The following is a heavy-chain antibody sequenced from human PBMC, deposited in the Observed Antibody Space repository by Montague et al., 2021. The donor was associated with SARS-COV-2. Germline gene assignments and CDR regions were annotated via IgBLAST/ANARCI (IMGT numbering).Heavy chain of an antibody. V-gene: IGHV4-39*01. J-gene: IGHJ4*02. CDR3: ARHPLGYCSSTSCYAG. Sequence: SETLSLTCTVSGGSISSSSYYWGRNRQPPGKGLEWIGSIYYSGSNYYNLTLKGRVTISVYTSKNQFYLKLSSVTAADTAEYYCARHPLGYCSSTSCYAGWGQGTLVTVSS. CDR2: IYYSGSN. CDR1: GGSISSSSYY. D-gene: IGHD2-2*01.